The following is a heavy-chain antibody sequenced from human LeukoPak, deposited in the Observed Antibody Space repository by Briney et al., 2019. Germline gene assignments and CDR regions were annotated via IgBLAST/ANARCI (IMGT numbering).Heavy chain of an antibody. Sequence: SETLSLTCTVSGGSITSYYWSWIRQPPGKGLEWIGYINYSGTTNYNPSLMSRVTISVDTSKNQFSLKLSSVTAADTAVYYRARDPKSSSSAFDIWGQGTMVTVSS. CDR2: INYSGTT. CDR1: GGSITSYY. J-gene: IGHJ3*02. D-gene: IGHD6-13*01. CDR3: ARDPKSSSSAFDI. V-gene: IGHV4-59*01.